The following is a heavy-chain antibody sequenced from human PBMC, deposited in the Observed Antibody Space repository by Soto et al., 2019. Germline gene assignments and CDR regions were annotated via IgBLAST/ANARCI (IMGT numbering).Heavy chain of an antibody. J-gene: IGHJ4*02. Sequence: EVQLVESGGGSVQPGGSLGLSCAASGFTFSSYWMHWVRQAPGKGLVWVSRIKSDGSGTYYADSVKGRLTISRDNAKNTLYLQMNSLRSEDTAVYYCARGDGDYYDGNGYLGRHWGQGTLVTVSS. V-gene: IGHV3-74*01. CDR2: IKSDGSGT. CDR3: ARGDGDYYDGNGYLGRH. CDR1: GFTFSSYW. D-gene: IGHD3-22*01.